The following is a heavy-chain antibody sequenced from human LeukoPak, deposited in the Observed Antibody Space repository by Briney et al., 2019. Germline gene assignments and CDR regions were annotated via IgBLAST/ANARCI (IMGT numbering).Heavy chain of an antibody. D-gene: IGHD2-2*01. V-gene: IGHV4-34*01. Sequence: SETLSLTCAVYGGSFSGYYWSWIRQPPGKGLEWIGEINHSGSANYNPSLKSRVTISVDTSKNQFSLKLSSVTAADTAVYHCARGVVVVPAAQYYFDYWGQGTLVTVSS. CDR2: INHSGSA. J-gene: IGHJ4*02. CDR1: GGSFSGYY. CDR3: ARGVVVVPAAQYYFDY.